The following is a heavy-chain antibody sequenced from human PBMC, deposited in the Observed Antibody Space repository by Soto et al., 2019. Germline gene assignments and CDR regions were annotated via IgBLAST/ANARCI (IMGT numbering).Heavy chain of an antibody. CDR3: ARDNHYYGSGSYDYYFDY. CDR2: IYYSGST. Sequence: SETLSLTCTVSGGSISSGGYYWSWIRQHPGKGLGWIGYIYYSGSTYYNPSLKSRVTISVDTSKNQFSLKLSSVTAADTAVYYCARDNHYYGSGSYDYYFDYWGQGTLVTVSS. D-gene: IGHD3-10*01. J-gene: IGHJ4*02. CDR1: GGSISSGGYY. V-gene: IGHV4-31*03.